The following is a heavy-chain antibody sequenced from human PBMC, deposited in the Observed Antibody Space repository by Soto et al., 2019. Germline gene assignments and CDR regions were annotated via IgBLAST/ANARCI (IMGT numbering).Heavy chain of an antibody. D-gene: IGHD3-22*01. J-gene: IGHJ6*02. CDR1: GYTFTTYG. V-gene: IGHV1-18*04. Sequence: ASVKVSCKTSGYTFTTYGVSWVRQAPGQGLEWMGWISAYSGNTNYAQKLQGRVTMTTDTSTSTAYMELRGLRSDDTAVYYCARVLVDYYDSSGYYYSGLNGRMDVWGQGTTVTVSS. CDR2: ISAYSGNT. CDR3: ARVLVDYYDSSGYYYSGLNGRMDV.